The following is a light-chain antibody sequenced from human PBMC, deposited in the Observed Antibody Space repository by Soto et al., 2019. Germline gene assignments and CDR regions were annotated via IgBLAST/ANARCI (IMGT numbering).Light chain of an antibody. Sequence: EIVLTQSPGTLSLSPGERATLSCRASQSVNSNYLAWYQHKPGQAPRLLIYGASSMATGIPDRFSGSGSGTDFTLTISRLEPEDFALYYCQQYGTSLYTFGQGTKLEIK. CDR2: GAS. V-gene: IGKV3-20*01. J-gene: IGKJ2*01. CDR1: QSVNSNY. CDR3: QQYGTSLYT.